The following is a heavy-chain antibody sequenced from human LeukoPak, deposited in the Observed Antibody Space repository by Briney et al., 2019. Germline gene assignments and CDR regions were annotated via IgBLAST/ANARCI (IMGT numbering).Heavy chain of an antibody. J-gene: IGHJ5*02. CDR1: GYIFTSYG. Sequence: GSVKVSCKASGYIFTSYGISWVRQAPGQGLEWMGWISTDKGNTNYAQRLQGRVTITTDTSTSTSYMELRSLRSDDTAIYYCVRDIQWRFDPWGQGTLVTDSS. V-gene: IGHV1-18*01. CDR2: ISTDKGNT. D-gene: IGHD2-8*01. CDR3: VRDIQWRFDP.